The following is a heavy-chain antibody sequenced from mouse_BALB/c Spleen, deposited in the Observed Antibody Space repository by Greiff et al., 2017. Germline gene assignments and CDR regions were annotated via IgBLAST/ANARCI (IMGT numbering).Heavy chain of an antibody. CDR1: GFTFSSYG. D-gene: IGHD2-4*01. Sequence: EVKVEESGGGLVKPGGSLKLSCAASGFTFSSYGMSWVRQTPDKRLELVATINSNGGSTYYPDSVKGRFTISRDNAKNTLYLQMSSLKSEDTAMYYCARGGLRPFAYWGQGTLVTVSA. CDR2: INSNGGST. CDR3: ARGGLRPFAY. V-gene: IGHV5-6-3*01. J-gene: IGHJ3*01.